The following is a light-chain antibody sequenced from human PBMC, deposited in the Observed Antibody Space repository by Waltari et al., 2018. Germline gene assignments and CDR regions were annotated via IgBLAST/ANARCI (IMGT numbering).Light chain of an antibody. CDR2: GAS. CDR1: QSVSSY. CDR3: QQCGAWPLT. J-gene: IGKJ4*01. V-gene: IGKV3-11*01. Sequence: EIVLTQSPATLSLSPGERAPLSCRASQSVSSYLAWYQQKPGQAPRLLTSGASNRATGIPAWFSGSGSGTDFALTISSLEPEDFAVYYCQQCGAWPLTFGGGTKVEIK.